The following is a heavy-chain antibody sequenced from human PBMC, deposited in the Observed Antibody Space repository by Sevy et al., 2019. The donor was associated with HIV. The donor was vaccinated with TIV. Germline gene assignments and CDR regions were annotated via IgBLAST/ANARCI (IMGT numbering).Heavy chain of an antibody. J-gene: IGHJ6*02. V-gene: IGHV3-11*01. Sequence: GGSLRLSCTASGFTLSDYYISWIRQAPGKGLQWISSSSGSDDSGGDDTIYYADAVKGRFTISRDNAKNSLYLQMSSLRADDTAVYYCARDHVKDGKGGDYYYHAMDVWGRGTTVTVSS. CDR3: ARDHVKDGKGGDYYYHAMDV. CDR2: SSGSDDSGGDDTI. D-gene: IGHD3-16*01. CDR1: GFTLSDYY.